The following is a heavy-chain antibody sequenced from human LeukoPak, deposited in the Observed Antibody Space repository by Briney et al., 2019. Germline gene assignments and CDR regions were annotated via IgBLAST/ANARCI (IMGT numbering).Heavy chain of an antibody. CDR3: AKDRSVSTRSHDY. CDR2: ISGSGDST. J-gene: IGHJ4*02. D-gene: IGHD5/OR15-5a*01. V-gene: IGHV3-23*01. Sequence: GGSLRLSCAASGFTFSTYAVNWVRQAPGKGLEWVSTISGSGDSTYYADSVKGRFTISRDNSKNTLYLQMNSLRAEDTAVYYCAKDRSVSTRSHDYWGQGTLVTVSS. CDR1: GFTFSTYA.